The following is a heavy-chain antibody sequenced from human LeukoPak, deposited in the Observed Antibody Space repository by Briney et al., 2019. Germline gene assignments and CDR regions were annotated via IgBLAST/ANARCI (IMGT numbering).Heavy chain of an antibody. CDR2: IQTDGST. Sequence: GGSLTLSCAASGFTFTNFWMNWVRQTPGKGLMWLSRIQTDGSTRYAESVKGRFTISRDNAKNTVYLQMNTLSAEDTAIYYCARGLHWNDFNWFDSWGQGTLVTVSS. CDR3: ARGLHWNDFNWFDS. D-gene: IGHD1-1*01. V-gene: IGHV3-74*01. J-gene: IGHJ5*01. CDR1: GFTFTNFW.